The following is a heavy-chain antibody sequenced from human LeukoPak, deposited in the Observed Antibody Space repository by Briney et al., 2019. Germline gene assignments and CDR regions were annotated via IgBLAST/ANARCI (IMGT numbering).Heavy chain of an antibody. D-gene: IGHD6-13*01. CDR3: ARDPAGPFDY. CDR2: IYYSGST. Sequence: SETLSLTCTVSGGSISSSSYYWGWIRQPPGKGLEWIGSIYYSGSTYYNPSLKSRVTISVDTSKNRFSLKLSSVTAADTAVYYCARDPAGPFDYWGQGTLVTVSS. CDR1: GGSISSSSYY. V-gene: IGHV4-39*07. J-gene: IGHJ4*02.